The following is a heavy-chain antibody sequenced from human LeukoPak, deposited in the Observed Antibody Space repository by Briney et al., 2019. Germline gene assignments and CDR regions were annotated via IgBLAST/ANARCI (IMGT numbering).Heavy chain of an antibody. CDR3: AKGSAQWELYDY. CDR1: GFTFNSYA. D-gene: IGHD4-23*01. CDR2: IVGDTVT. Sequence: PGGSLRLSCAASGFTFNSYAMSWVRQAPGKGLEWVSAIVGDTVTFYTDSVKGRLTISRDNSKNTLYLQMNGLRAEDTAIYYCAKGSAQWELYDYWGQGTLVTVSS. V-gene: IGHV3-23*01. J-gene: IGHJ4*02.